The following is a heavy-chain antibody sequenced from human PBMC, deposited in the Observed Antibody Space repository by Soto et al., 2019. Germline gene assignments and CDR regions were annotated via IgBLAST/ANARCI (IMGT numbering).Heavy chain of an antibody. Sequence: LSLTCTVSGGSTSSDNYWSWIRQPPGKGLEWIGHIYYSGNTDYNPSLKSRLAISIDTSKNQFSLKLSSVTAADTAVYFCAREGGESSDGLYYFDSWGQGSLVTVS. CDR1: GGSTSSDNY. J-gene: IGHJ4*02. D-gene: IGHD3-16*01. V-gene: IGHV4-30-4*01. CDR3: AREGGESSDGLYYFDS. CDR2: IYYSGNT.